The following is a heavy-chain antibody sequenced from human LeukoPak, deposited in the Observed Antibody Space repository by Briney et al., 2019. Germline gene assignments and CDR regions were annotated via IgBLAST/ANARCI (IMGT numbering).Heavy chain of an antibody. CDR2: ISGSGGST. D-gene: IGHD3-16*01. CDR1: GFTFSSYA. J-gene: IGHJ4*02. V-gene: IGHV3-23*01. Sequence: GGSLRLSCAASGFTFSSYAMSWVRQAPGKGLEWVSAISGSGGSTYYADSVKGRFTISRDNSKHTLYLQMNSLRAEDTAVYYCAKDRYDYVWGSYVDYWGQGTLVTVSS. CDR3: AKDRYDYVWGSYVDY.